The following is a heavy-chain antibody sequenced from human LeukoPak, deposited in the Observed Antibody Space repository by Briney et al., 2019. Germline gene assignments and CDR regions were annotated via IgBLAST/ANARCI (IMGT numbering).Heavy chain of an antibody. CDR3: AKQRATGVGTDTKYFDY. CDR1: GFTFSTYA. V-gene: IGHV3-23*01. D-gene: IGHD1-1*01. Sequence: GGSLRLSCAASGFTFSTYAMSWVRQAPGKGLEWVSAINPNSHYTYHADSVTGRFTISRDNSRNTLYLQMHSLRTEDTAVYYCAKQRATGVGTDTKYFDYWGQGSLVTVSS. CDR2: INPNSHYT. J-gene: IGHJ4*02.